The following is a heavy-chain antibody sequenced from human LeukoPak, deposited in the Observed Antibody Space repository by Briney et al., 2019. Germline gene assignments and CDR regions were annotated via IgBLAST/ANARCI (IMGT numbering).Heavy chain of an antibody. CDR1: GFTFSSYA. CDR2: ISGSGGST. V-gene: IGHV3-23*01. CDR3: AKGPIYYYYYIDV. J-gene: IGHJ6*03. Sequence: GGSLRLSCAPSGFTFSSYAMSCGREGPGKGLEWGSAISGSGGSTYYADSVKGRFTISRDNSKNTLYLQMNSLRAEDTAVYYCAKGPIYYYYYIDVWGKGTTVTVSS.